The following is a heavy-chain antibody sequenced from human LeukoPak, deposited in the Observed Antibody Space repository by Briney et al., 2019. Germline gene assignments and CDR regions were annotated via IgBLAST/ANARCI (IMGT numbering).Heavy chain of an antibody. CDR1: GFTFDDYG. CDR3: AREGGDSSSWAYYYYYYMDV. Sequence: PGRSLRLSCAASGFTFDDYGMSWVRQAPGKGLEWVSGINWNGGSTGYADSVKGRFTISRDNAKNSLYLQMNSLRAEDTALYYCAREGGDSSSWAYYYYYYMDVWGKGTTVTVSS. V-gene: IGHV3-20*04. CDR2: INWNGGST. D-gene: IGHD6-13*01. J-gene: IGHJ6*03.